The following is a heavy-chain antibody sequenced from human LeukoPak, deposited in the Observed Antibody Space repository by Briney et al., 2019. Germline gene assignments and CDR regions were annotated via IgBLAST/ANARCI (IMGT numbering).Heavy chain of an antibody. CDR2: ISWSSGII. CDR3: AKDTGSPADAITMEDNAFDI. CDR1: GFIFDDHG. J-gene: IGHJ3*02. Sequence: GGSLRLSCAASGFIFDDHGMHWVRQAPEKGLEWVSGISWSSGIIGYADSVKGRFTISRDNAKNSLYLQMESLRAEDTAVYYCAKDTGSPADAITMEDNAFDIWGQGTMVTVSS. V-gene: IGHV3-9*01. D-gene: IGHD3-3*01.